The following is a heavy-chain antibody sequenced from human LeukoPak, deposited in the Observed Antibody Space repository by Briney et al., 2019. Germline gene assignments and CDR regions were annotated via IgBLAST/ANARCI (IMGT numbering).Heavy chain of an antibody. D-gene: IGHD6-13*01. CDR1: GGSISTYY. CDR3: ATSSSWSYNWFDP. CDR2: IYYTGST. V-gene: IGHV4-59*12. J-gene: IGHJ5*02. Sequence: SETLSLTCTVSGGSISTYYWSWIRQPPGQGLEWIGYIYYTGSTKYNPSLKSRVTISVDTSKNQFSLKLSSVTAADTAVYYCATSSSWSYNWFDPWGQGTLVTVSS.